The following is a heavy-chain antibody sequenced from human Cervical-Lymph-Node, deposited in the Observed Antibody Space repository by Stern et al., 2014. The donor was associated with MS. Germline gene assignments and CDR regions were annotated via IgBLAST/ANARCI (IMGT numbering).Heavy chain of an antibody. CDR3: AKDDYGTPFDI. Sequence: VQLVESGGDVVQPGRSLRLSCAASGFTFSNYAMHWVRQAPGKGLEWVAVTSYDGSSSHSADSVKGRFTVSRDNSKNTLFLQMNSLRAEDTSVYYCAKDDYGTPFDIWGQGTMVTVSS. D-gene: IGHD4-17*01. V-gene: IGHV3-30*18. CDR2: TSYDGSSS. CDR1: GFTFSNYA. J-gene: IGHJ3*02.